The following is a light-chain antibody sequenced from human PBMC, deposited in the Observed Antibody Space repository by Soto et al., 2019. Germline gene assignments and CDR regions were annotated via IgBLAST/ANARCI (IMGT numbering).Light chain of an antibody. CDR1: QSLLHRNGYNY. V-gene: IGKV2-28*01. CDR3: MQALQAFT. J-gene: IGKJ4*01. Sequence: EIVMTQSPLSLPVTPGEPASISCRSSQSLLHRNGYNYLDWYLQKPGQSPQLLIYLGSNRASGVPDRFSGSGSGTDFTLKISRVEAEDVGGYYCMQALQAFTFGGGTKVEIK. CDR2: LGS.